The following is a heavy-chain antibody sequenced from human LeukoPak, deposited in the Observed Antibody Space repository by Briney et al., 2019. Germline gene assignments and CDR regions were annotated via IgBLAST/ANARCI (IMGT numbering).Heavy chain of an antibody. CDR1: GYTFTSYD. D-gene: IGHD3-3*01. CDR2: MNPNSGNT. V-gene: IGHV1-8*02. CDR3: ATRTPYYDFWSGNIFLAY. J-gene: IGHJ4*02. Sequence: ASVKVSCKASGYTFTSYDINWVRQATGQGLEWMGWMNPNSGNTGYAQKFQGRVTMTEDTSTDTAYMELSSLRSEDTAVYYCATRTPYYDFWSGNIFLAYWGQGTLVTVSS.